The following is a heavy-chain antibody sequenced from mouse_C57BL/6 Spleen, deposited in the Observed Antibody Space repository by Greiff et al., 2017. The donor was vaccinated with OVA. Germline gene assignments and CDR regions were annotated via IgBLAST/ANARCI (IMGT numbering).Heavy chain of an antibody. V-gene: IGHV1-54*01. J-gene: IGHJ2*01. CDR1: GYAFTNYL. CDR3: ARSDGNFDY. Sequence: VQLQQSGAELVRPGTSVKVSCKASGYAFTNYLIEWVKQRPGQGLEWIGVINPGSGGTNYNEKFKGKATLTADKSSSTAYMQLSSLTSEDSAVYFCARSDGNFDYWGQGTTLTVSS. D-gene: IGHD2-3*01. CDR2: INPGSGGT.